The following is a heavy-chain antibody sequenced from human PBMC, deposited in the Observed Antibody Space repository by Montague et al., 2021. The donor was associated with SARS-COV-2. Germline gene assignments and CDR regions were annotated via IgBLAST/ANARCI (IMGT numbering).Heavy chain of an antibody. CDR1: GGSIGAYY. CDR3: ARHGGNDAFDI. J-gene: IGHJ3*02. V-gene: IGHV4-59*01. CDR2: IDNSGST. D-gene: IGHD4-23*01. Sequence: SETLSLTCTASGGSIGAYYWGWIRQPPGKGLEWIGYIDNSGSTXXXPSLGGRVTMSVDTSKNQFSRKLNSVTAADTAVYYCARHGGNDAFDIWGRGTMVTVSS.